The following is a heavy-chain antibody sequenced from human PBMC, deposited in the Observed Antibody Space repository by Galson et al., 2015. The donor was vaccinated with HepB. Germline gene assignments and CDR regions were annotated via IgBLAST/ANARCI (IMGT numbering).Heavy chain of an antibody. Sequence: TLSLTCIVSGHSISSGDYYWSWIRQSPEKGLEWIGSMFSSGTSYYNPSLKRRVAVSVDTSKNQFSLNLTSVNAADTAVYYCARVGVVRGSHYYYTMDVWGHGATVTVSS. D-gene: IGHD3-16*01. J-gene: IGHJ6*02. CDR2: MFSSGTS. CDR1: GHSISSGDYY. V-gene: IGHV4-30-4*01. CDR3: ARVGVVRGSHYYYTMDV.